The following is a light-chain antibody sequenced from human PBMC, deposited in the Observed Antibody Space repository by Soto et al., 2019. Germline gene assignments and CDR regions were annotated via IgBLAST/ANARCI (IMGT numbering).Light chain of an antibody. Sequence: DIVMTQSPDSLAVSLGERATINCKSSQSVLYSSNNKNYLAWYQQKPGQPPKLLIYWASTRESGVPDRFSGSGSGTDFTLTISSLQAEDVAVYYCQHYYTTPLTFGGGTKVETK. CDR1: QSVLYSSNNKNY. CDR2: WAS. CDR3: QHYYTTPLT. J-gene: IGKJ4*01. V-gene: IGKV4-1*01.